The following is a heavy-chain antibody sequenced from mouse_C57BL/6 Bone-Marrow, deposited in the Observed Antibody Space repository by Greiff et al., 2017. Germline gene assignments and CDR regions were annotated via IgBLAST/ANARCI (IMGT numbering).Heavy chain of an antibody. CDR2: IHPNSGST. V-gene: IGHV1-64*01. CDR1: GYTFTSYW. D-gene: IGHD1-1*01. Sequence: VQLQQPGAELVKPGASVKLSCKASGYTFTSYWMHWVKQRPGQGLEWIGMIHPNSGSTNYNEKFKSKATLTVDKSSSTAYMQLSSLTSEDSAVYYCARGTTVCYWYFDVWGTGTTVTVSS. J-gene: IGHJ1*03. CDR3: ARGTTVCYWYFDV.